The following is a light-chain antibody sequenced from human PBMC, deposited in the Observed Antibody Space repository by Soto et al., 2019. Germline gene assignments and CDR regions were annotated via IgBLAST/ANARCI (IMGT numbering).Light chain of an antibody. CDR1: QGISSY. V-gene: IGKV1-8*01. J-gene: IGKJ4*01. CDR3: QQYYSYPLT. CDR2: AAS. Sequence: AIPVTPSPSSLSASTGDRGTLTCRASQGISSYLAWYQQKPGKAPKLLIYAASTLQSGVPSRFSGSGSGTDFTLTISCLQSEDFATYYCQQYYSYPLTFGGGTKVDIK.